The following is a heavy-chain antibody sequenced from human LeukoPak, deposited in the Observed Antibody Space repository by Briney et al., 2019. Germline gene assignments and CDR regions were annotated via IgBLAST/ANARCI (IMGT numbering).Heavy chain of an antibody. CDR1: GYTFTSYG. CDR2: ISGDNGNT. Sequence: ASVKVSCKASGYTFTSYGITCVRQAPGQGLEWMGWISGDNGNTYYAQKLQGRVTMTTDTSTSTAYMELRSLRSHDTAVYYCARDCDRSGYYCYWSQGTLVTVSS. D-gene: IGHD3-22*01. V-gene: IGHV1-18*01. J-gene: IGHJ4*02. CDR3: ARDCDRSGYYCY.